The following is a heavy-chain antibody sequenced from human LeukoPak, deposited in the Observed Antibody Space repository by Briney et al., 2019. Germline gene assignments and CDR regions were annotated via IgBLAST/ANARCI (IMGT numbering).Heavy chain of an antibody. V-gene: IGHV4-34*01. CDR2: INHSGST. CDR1: GGSFSCYY. J-gene: IGHJ4*02. Sequence: PSETLSLTCAVYGGSFSCYYWSWIRQPPGKGLEWIGEINHSGSTNYNPSLKGRVTISVDTSKNQFSLKLSSVTAADTAVYYCARVQIVVVVAATLRREYYFDYWGQGTLVTVSS. D-gene: IGHD2-15*01. CDR3: ARVQIVVVVAATLRREYYFDY.